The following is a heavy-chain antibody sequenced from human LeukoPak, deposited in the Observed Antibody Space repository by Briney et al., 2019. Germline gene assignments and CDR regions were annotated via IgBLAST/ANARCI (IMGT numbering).Heavy chain of an antibody. Sequence: ASVKVSCKVSGYTLTGLSMHWVRQAPGKGLEWLRGCDPEDGETIYAQKFQGRVTLAEDTSTDTAYMELSSLRSEDTAAYYCATDIPRRVRGVVYSSFGMDVWGQGTTVTVSS. J-gene: IGHJ6*02. V-gene: IGHV1-24*01. D-gene: IGHD3-10*01. CDR1: GYTLTGLS. CDR2: CDPEDGET. CDR3: ATDIPRRVRGVVYSSFGMDV.